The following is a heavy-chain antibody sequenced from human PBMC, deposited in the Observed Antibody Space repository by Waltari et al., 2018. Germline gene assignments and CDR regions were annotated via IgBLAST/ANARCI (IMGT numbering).Heavy chain of an antibody. CDR1: GFPCSNFP. D-gene: IGHD1-20*01. Sequence: EVQLLASGGDLVQPGGSLRLSCAASGFPCSNFPINWVRLAPGTGLEWVSAITVGDDAHYADSLRGRFTISRDSSKDTVHLQMNGLRVEDTAIYYCATPFYNWDDPLHSWGQGTPVTVSS. V-gene: IGHV3-23*01. J-gene: IGHJ4*02. CDR2: ITVGDDA. CDR3: ATPFYNWDDPLHS.